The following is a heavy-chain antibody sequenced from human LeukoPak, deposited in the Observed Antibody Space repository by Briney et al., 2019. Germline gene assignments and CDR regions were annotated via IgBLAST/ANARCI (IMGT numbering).Heavy chain of an antibody. CDR1: GLTFRDAW. V-gene: IGHV3-15*01. CDR3: AKDYHDSSLDYFDY. D-gene: IGHD3-22*01. CDR2: IKSKGGGGTA. Sequence: GGSLRLSCVVSGLTFRDAWMSWVRQPPGKGLEWVGRIKSKGGGGTADYAAPVKGRLTISRDDSKNTVYLQMNSLRAEDTAIYYCAKDYHDSSLDYFDYWGQGTLVTVSS. J-gene: IGHJ4*02.